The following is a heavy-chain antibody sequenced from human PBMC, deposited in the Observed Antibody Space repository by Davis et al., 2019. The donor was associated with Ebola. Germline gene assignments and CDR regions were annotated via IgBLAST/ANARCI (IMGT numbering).Heavy chain of an antibody. CDR3: ARGRWSSSWYLFDY. Sequence: ASVKVSCKASGYTFSSYDINWVRQATGQGLEWMGWMNPNSGNTAYAQKFQGRVIMTRNTSISTAYMELSSLTSDDTAMYYCARGRWSSSWYLFDYWGQGTLVTVSS. CDR2: MNPNSGNT. J-gene: IGHJ4*02. V-gene: IGHV1-8*02. D-gene: IGHD6-13*01. CDR1: GYTFSSYD.